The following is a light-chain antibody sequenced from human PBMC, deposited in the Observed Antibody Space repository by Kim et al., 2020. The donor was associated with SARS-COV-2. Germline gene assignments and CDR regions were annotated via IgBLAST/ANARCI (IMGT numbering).Light chain of an antibody. CDR2: KGN. V-gene: IGLV3-27*01. J-gene: IGLJ3*02. CDR1: WLAKRL. Sequence: SVAPGPTTRITCSGDWLAKRLARWFQQKPGQAPVLVIYKGNERPSGIPERFSGSSSGTTVTLTISGAEVEDEADYYCYSAADNNLVFGGGTQLTVL. CDR3: YSAADNNLV.